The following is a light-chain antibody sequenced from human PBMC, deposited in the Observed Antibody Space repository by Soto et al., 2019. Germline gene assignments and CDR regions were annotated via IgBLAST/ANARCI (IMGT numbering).Light chain of an antibody. J-gene: IGLJ7*01. V-gene: IGLV2-8*01. Sequence: QSALTQPPSASGSPGQSVTISCTATSSDVGDYDYVSWYQQHPGKAPKLMIYEDSKRPSGVPDRFSGSKSGNTASLTVSGLQAEDEADYYFSSYTVRRNIVFGGGTQLTVL. CDR2: EDS. CDR1: SSDVGDYDY. CDR3: SSYTVRRNIV.